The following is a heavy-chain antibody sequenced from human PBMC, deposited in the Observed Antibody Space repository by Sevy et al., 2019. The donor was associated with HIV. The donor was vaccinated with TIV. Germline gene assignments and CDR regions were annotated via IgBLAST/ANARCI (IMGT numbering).Heavy chain of an antibody. Sequence: GGSLRLSCAASGFTFSSYEMNWVRQALGKGLEWVSYISSSGSTIYYADSVKGRFTISRDNAKNSLYLQMNSLRAEDTAVYYCAREGFYGEDAFDIWGQGTMVTVSS. CDR1: GFTFSSYE. V-gene: IGHV3-48*03. CDR3: AREGFYGEDAFDI. D-gene: IGHD3-16*01. J-gene: IGHJ3*02. CDR2: ISSSGSTI.